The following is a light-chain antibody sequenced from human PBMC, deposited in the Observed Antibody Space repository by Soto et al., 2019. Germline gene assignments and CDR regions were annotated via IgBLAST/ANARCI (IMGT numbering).Light chain of an antibody. CDR3: ISYTGSSTSYV. V-gene: IGLV2-14*01. CDR1: SSDVGSYDH. CDR2: EVS. Sequence: QSVLTQPASVSGSPGQSITISCSGTSSDVGSYDHVAWYQQFPDKTPKLMIYEVSNRPSGVSSRFSGSKSGNTASLTISGLQAEDEADYYCISYTGSSTSYVFGRGTKVTVL. J-gene: IGLJ1*01.